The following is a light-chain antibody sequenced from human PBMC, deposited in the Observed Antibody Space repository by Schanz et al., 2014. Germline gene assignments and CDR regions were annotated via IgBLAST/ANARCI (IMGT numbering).Light chain of an antibody. J-gene: IGKJ2*01. CDR3: QHYYNWPET. V-gene: IGKV3D-15*01. CDR2: GAS. Sequence: EIVLTQSPGTLSLSPGERATLSCRASQSVPRSNNYLTWYQQKPGQAPRLLIYGASTRATGIPDRFSGSGSGADFTLTINSVQSDDVAVYYCQHYYNWPETFGQGTKLEIK. CDR1: QSVPRSNNY.